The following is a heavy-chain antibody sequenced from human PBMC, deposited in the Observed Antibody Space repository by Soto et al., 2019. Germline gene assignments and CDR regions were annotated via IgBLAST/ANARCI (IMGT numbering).Heavy chain of an antibody. Sequence: SETLALTCAVYGGSFSGYYWSGIRQPPLTVLEWSGEINHSGSTKYNPSLKSLVTISVDTSRTQFSLKLSSVTAADTAVYYCARRKAVIVSPTIRDPPHDGFDVWARGTMLTAS. V-gene: IGHV4-34*01. D-gene: IGHD1-26*01. J-gene: IGHJ3*01. CDR2: INHSGST. CDR1: GGSFSGYY. CDR3: ARRKAVIVSPTIRDPPHDGFDV.